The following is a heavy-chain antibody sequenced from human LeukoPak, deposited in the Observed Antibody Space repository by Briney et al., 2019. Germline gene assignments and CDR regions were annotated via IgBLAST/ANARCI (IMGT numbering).Heavy chain of an antibody. D-gene: IGHD3-3*01. V-gene: IGHV1-8*01. CDR2: MNPNSGNT. Sequence: ASVKVSCKASGYTFTSYDINWVRQATGQGLEWMGWMNPNSGNTGYAQKFQGRVTMTRNTSISTAYMELRSLRSEDTAVYYCARTEPYYDFWSGYTSPGYYYGMDVWGQGTTVTVSS. CDR1: GYTFTSYD. J-gene: IGHJ6*02. CDR3: ARTEPYYDFWSGYTSPGYYYGMDV.